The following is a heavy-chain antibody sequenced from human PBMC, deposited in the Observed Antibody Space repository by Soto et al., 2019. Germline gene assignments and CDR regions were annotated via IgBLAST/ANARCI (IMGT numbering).Heavy chain of an antibody. V-gene: IGHV3-48*03. Sequence: GGSLRLSCAASGFTFSSYEMNWVRQAPGKGLEWVSYISSSGSTIYYADSVKGRFTISRDNAKNSLYLQMNSLRAEDTAVYYCARDSGDYDYYYYGMDVWGQGTTVTVSS. CDR3: ARDSGDYDYYYYGMDV. D-gene: IGHD4-17*01. CDR1: GFTFSSYE. J-gene: IGHJ6*02. CDR2: ISSSGSTI.